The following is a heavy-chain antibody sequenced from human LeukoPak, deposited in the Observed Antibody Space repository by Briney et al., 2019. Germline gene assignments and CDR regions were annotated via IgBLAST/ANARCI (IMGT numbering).Heavy chain of an antibody. Sequence: ASVEVSCKASGGTFSSYAISWVRQAPGQGLEWMGRIIPILGIANYAQKFQGRVTITADKSTSTAYMELSSLRSEDTAVYYCARMYSSGRPDYWGQGTLVTVSS. V-gene: IGHV1-69*04. CDR2: IIPILGIA. CDR1: GGTFSSYA. CDR3: ARMYSSGRPDY. D-gene: IGHD6-19*01. J-gene: IGHJ4*02.